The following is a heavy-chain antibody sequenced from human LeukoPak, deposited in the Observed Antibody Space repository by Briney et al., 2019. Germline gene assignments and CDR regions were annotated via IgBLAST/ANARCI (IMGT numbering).Heavy chain of an antibody. CDR1: GFNFGSDA. J-gene: IGHJ4*02. CDR2: IWSDGSND. V-gene: IGHV3-30*02. Sequence: GGSLRLSCTASGFNFGSDAMHWVRQAPGKGLEWVAFIWSDGSNDHYADSVKGRLTISRDNSKNTLYVQMNSLRTEDTAVYYCARDQNLYYDYIWGSYRNAGFDYWGQGILVTVSS. D-gene: IGHD3-16*02. CDR3: ARDQNLYYDYIWGSYRNAGFDY.